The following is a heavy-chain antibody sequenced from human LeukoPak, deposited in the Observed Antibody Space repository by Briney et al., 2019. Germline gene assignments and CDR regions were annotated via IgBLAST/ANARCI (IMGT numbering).Heavy chain of an antibody. Sequence: GASVKVSCKASGYTFSDYYVQWVRQPPGQGLEWMGWINPDSGVTNFVQKFQGRVTMTREKSISTAYMELTSLRFDDTAVYYCARVSWAAGGLGYWGQGTLVTVSP. J-gene: IGHJ4*02. CDR2: INPDSGVT. CDR1: GYTFSDYY. CDR3: ARVSWAAGGLGY. V-gene: IGHV1-2*02. D-gene: IGHD6-13*01.